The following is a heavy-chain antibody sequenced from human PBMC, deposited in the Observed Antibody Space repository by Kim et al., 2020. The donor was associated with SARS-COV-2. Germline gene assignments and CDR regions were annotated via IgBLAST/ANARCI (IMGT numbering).Heavy chain of an antibody. CDR2: IYYSASS. Sequence: SETLSLTCTVSGGSFSSSSYYWVWIRQPPGKGLEWIGSIYYSASSYYNPSLQVRITISVDTSKNPFSLKLGSVTAAAAAVYYSAGLPLDVGGSYYHFDY. CDR3: AGLPLDVGGSYYHFDY. J-gene: IGHJ4*01. CDR1: GGSFSSSSYY. D-gene: IGHD1-26*01. V-gene: IGHV4-39*01.